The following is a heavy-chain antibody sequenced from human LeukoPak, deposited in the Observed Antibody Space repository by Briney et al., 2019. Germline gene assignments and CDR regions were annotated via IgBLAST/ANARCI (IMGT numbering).Heavy chain of an antibody. D-gene: IGHD2-15*01. CDR2: VSGSGGST. CDR3: ARRYCSGGSCHGYGMDV. Sequence: PGGSLRLSCAASGFTFSNYAMSWVRQAPGKGLEWVSAVSGSGGSTYYADSVKGRFTISRDNSKNTLFLQMSSLRAEDTAVYYCARRYCSGGSCHGYGMDVWGQGTTVTVSS. V-gene: IGHV3-23*01. CDR1: GFTFSNYA. J-gene: IGHJ6*02.